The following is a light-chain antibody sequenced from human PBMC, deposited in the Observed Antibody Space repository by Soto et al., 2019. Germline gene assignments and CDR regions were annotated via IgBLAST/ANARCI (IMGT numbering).Light chain of an antibody. J-gene: IGKJ1*01. CDR3: QQRSNWPRT. Sequence: EIVLTQSPATLCLSRGERATLSCRASQSVNSYLAWYQQKPGQAPRLLIYDASNRATGIPARFSGSGSGTDFTLTISSLEPEDFAVYYRQQRSNWPRTFGQGTKVEIK. V-gene: IGKV3-11*01. CDR1: QSVNSY. CDR2: DAS.